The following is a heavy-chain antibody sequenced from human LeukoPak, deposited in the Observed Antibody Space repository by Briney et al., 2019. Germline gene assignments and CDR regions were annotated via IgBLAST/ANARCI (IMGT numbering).Heavy chain of an antibody. D-gene: IGHD3-3*01. CDR1: GYTFTRNT. CDR2: MNPNSGNT. J-gene: IGHJ6*02. Sequence: GASVKVSCKASGYTFTRNTINWVRQATGQGLEWMGWMNPNSGNTGYAQKFQGRVTMTRNTSISTAYMELSSLRSEDTAVYYCARGVVVSRWLTIFGVVSEAYGMDVWGQGTTVTVSS. V-gene: IGHV1-8*01. CDR3: ARGVVVSRWLTIFGVVSEAYGMDV.